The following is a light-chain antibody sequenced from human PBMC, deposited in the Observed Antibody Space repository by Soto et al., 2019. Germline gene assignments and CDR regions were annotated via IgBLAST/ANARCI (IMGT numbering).Light chain of an antibody. CDR1: QSVSSSY. Sequence: DIVLTQSRGTLALSPGERPTLPCRASQSVSSSYLAWYPQKPGQAPRLRIEGASSRATGIPDRGSGSGSGTDVTLTISSLEPEDLAVYYCQQYGSSPRTFGQGTKVDIK. CDR3: QQYGSSPRT. J-gene: IGKJ1*01. CDR2: GAS. V-gene: IGKV3-20*01.